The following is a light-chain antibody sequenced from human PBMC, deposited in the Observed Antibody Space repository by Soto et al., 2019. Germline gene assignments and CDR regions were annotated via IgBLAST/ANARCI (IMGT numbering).Light chain of an antibody. CDR3: QQRSNWPLT. CDR1: QSVGRS. Sequence: EIVLTQSPATLSLSPGERATLSCRASQSVGRSLAWYQHKHGQAPRLLIYDASNRATGIPARFSGSGSGTDFTLTISSLEPEDFAVYYCQQRSNWPLTFGGGTKVEI. CDR2: DAS. V-gene: IGKV3-11*01. J-gene: IGKJ4*01.